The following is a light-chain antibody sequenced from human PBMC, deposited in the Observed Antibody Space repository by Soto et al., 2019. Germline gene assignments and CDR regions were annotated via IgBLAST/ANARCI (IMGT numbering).Light chain of an antibody. J-gene: IGKJ4*01. CDR2: DAS. Sequence: EIVLTQSPATLSLSPGERATLSCRASQSVSSYLAWYQQKPGQAARLLIYDASNRATGIPARFSGSGSGTDFTLTISSLEPEDFAVYYCQQRSNWPPAHTFGGGTKVEIK. CDR1: QSVSSY. CDR3: QQRSNWPPAHT. V-gene: IGKV3-11*01.